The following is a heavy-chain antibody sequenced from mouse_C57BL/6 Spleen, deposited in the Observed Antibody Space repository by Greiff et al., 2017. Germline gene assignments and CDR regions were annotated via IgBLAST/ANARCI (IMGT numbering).Heavy chain of an antibody. CDR2: IDPEDGET. CDR1: GFNIKDYY. Sequence: EVQLQQSGAELVKPGASVKLSCTASGFNIKDYYMHWVKQRTEQGLEWIGRIDPEDGETKYAPKFQGMATITADTSSNTAFLQLSSLTSEDTAVDYCASPYYDNYAYFDVWGTGTTVTVSS. D-gene: IGHD2-10*01. J-gene: IGHJ1*03. CDR3: ASPYYDNYAYFDV. V-gene: IGHV14-2*01.